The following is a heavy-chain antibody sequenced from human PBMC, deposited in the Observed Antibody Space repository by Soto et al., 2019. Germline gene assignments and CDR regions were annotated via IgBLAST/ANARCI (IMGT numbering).Heavy chain of an antibody. Sequence: EVQLVESGGGLVKPGGSLRLSCAASGFTFSSYSMNWVRQAPGKGLEWVSSISSSSSYIYYADSVKGRFTISRDNAKTSLYLQMNSLRAEDTAVYYCARAGEFYDYYGMDVWGQGTTVTVSS. J-gene: IGHJ6*02. V-gene: IGHV3-21*01. D-gene: IGHD3-10*01. CDR1: GFTFSSYS. CDR2: ISSSSSYI. CDR3: ARAGEFYDYYGMDV.